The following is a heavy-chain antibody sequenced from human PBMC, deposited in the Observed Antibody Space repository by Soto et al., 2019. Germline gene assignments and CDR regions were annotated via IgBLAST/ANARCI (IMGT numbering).Heavy chain of an antibody. V-gene: IGHV3-30-3*01. Sequence: GGSLRLSCAASGFTFSSYAMHWVRQAPGKGLEWVAVISYDGSNKYYADSVKGRFTISRDNSKNTLYLQMNSLRAEDTAVYYCASLGDYDAFYIWGQGTMVTVSS. D-gene: IGHD4-17*01. J-gene: IGHJ3*02. CDR3: ASLGDYDAFYI. CDR2: ISYDGSNK. CDR1: GFTFSSYA.